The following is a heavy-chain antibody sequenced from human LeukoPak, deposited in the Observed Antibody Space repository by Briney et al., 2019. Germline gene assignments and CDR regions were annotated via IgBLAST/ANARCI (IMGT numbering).Heavy chain of an antibody. V-gene: IGHV1-18*01. D-gene: IGHD3-10*01. J-gene: IGHJ4*02. CDR2: ISAYNGNT. CDR3: ARASAYYYGSGSFPNFDY. CDR1: GGTFSSSA. Sequence: GASVKVSCKASGGTFSSSAISWVRQAPGQGLEWMGWISAYNGNTNYAQKLQGRVTMTTDTSTSTAYMELRSLRSDDTAVYYCARASAYYYGSGSFPNFDYWGQGTLVTVSS.